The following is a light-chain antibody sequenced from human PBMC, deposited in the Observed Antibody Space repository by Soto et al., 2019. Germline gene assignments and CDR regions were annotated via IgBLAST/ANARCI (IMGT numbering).Light chain of an antibody. CDR2: DAS. CDR3: QQYGTSALT. CDR1: QSVSSNY. Sequence: EIVLTQSPGTLSLSPGERATLSCRASQSVSSNYLAWYQQKPGQAPRLLNYDASSRATGIPDRFSGSGSGTDFTLTISRLEPEDFAVYYCQQYGTSALTFGGGTKVAIK. V-gene: IGKV3-20*01. J-gene: IGKJ4*01.